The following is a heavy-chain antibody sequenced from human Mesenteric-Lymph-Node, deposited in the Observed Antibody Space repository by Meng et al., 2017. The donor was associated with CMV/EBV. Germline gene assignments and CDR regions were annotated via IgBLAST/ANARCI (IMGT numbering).Heavy chain of an antibody. D-gene: IGHD2/OR15-2a*01. V-gene: IGHV1-2*02. Sequence: ASVNVSCKASGYTFTGYYIHWVRQAPGQGREGMGWINPNSGDTNYAQKFHGRVTMTRDTSISTGYMELSSLTSDDTAVYYCGRGNKSFDPWGQGTLVTVSS. J-gene: IGHJ5*02. CDR2: INPNSGDT. CDR3: GRGNKSFDP. CDR1: GYTFTGYY.